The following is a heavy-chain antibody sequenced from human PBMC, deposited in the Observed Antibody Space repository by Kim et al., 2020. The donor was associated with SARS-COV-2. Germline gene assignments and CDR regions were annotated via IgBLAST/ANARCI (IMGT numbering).Heavy chain of an antibody. CDR1: GGSISSGGYS. V-gene: IGHV4-30-2*01. Sequence: SETLSLTCAVSGGSISSGGYSWSWIRQPPGKGLEWIGYIYHSGSTYYNPSLKSRVTISVDRSKNQFSLKLSSVTAADTAVYYCARGSYYYYGMDVWGQGT. CDR3: ARGSYYYYGMDV. J-gene: IGHJ6*02. CDR2: IYHSGST.